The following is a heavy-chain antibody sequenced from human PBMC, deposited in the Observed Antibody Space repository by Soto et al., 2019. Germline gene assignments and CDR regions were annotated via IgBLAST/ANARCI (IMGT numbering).Heavy chain of an antibody. D-gene: IGHD3-22*01. J-gene: IGHJ4*02. CDR1: GGSISTTNW. CDR2: ILHIGST. V-gene: IGHV4-4*02. CDR3: ASGFDSDGLYNGGHL. Sequence: VQLQESGPGLVKPSGTLSLTCTVSGGSISTTNWWSWVRQSPGKGLEWIGEILHIGSTNYNPSLKSRVTISIDKSKNQFSLRLSSVTAADTAVYYCASGFDSDGLYNGGHLWGQGTLVSVSS.